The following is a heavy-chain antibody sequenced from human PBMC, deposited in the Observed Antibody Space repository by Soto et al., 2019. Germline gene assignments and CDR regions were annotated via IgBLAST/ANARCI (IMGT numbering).Heavy chain of an antibody. CDR2: IFPSDSDT. D-gene: IGHD3-10*01. CDR3: ARDRPGSQHYFDY. V-gene: IGHV5-51*01. CDR1: GYSFTTNW. Sequence: GESLKISCKGSGYSFTTNWIGWVRQMPGRGLEWMGIIFPSDSDTRYSPSFQGQVTISADKSISTAYLQWSSLKASDTAMYYCARDRPGSQHYFDYWGLGNMVTVSS. J-gene: IGHJ4*02.